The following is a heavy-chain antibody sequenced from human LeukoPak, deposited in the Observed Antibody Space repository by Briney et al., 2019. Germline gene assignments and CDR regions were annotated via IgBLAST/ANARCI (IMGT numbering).Heavy chain of an antibody. D-gene: IGHD3-10*01. Sequence: SETLSLACAVSGGSISSGGYSWSWIRQPPGKGLEWIGYIYHSGGTYYNPSLKSRVTISVDRSKNQFSLKLSSVTAADTAVYYCARADYYGSGSYDYWGQGTLVTVSS. CDR1: GGSISSGGYS. V-gene: IGHV4-30-2*01. CDR3: ARADYYGSGSYDY. CDR2: IYHSGGT. J-gene: IGHJ4*02.